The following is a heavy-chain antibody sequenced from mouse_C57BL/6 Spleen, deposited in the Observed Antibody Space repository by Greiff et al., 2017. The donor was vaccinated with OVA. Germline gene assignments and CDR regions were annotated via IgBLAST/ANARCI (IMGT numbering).Heavy chain of an antibody. CDR3: ARLEADYDYAMDY. V-gene: IGHV1-61*01. D-gene: IGHD2-13*01. CDR1: GYTFTSYW. J-gene: IGHJ4*01. Sequence: VQLQQPGAELVRPGSSVKLSCKASGYTFTSYWMDWVKQRPGQGLEWIGNIYPSDSETHYNQKFKDKATLTVDKSSSTAYMQLSSLTSEDSAVYYCARLEADYDYAMDYWGQGTSVTVSS. CDR2: IYPSDSET.